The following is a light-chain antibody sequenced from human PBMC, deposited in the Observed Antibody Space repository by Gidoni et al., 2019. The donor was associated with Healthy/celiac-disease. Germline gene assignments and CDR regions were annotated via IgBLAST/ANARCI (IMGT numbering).Light chain of an antibody. J-gene: IGKJ4*01. CDR3: QQSYSTPLT. Sequence: DLKMTQSPSSLSASVGDRVTIPCRASQSISSYLNWYQQKPGKAPKLLIYAASSLQSGVPSRFSGSGSGTDFTLTISSLQPEDFATYYCQQSYSTPLTFGGGTKVEIK. CDR2: AAS. CDR1: QSISSY. V-gene: IGKV1-39*01.